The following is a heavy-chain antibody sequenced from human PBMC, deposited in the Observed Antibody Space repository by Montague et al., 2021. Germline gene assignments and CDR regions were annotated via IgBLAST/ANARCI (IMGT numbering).Heavy chain of an antibody. V-gene: IGHV4-39*01. J-gene: IGHJ6*02. CDR2: IYYSGST. CDR3: ARHVIGNYGMDV. D-gene: IGHD3-16*02. Sequence: SETLSLTCTVSGGSISTYHWIWLRQPPGKGLEWIGSIYYSGSTYYNPSLKSRVTISVDTSKNQFPLKLSSVTAADTAVYYCARHVIGNYGMDVWGQGTTVTVSS. CDR1: GGSISTYH.